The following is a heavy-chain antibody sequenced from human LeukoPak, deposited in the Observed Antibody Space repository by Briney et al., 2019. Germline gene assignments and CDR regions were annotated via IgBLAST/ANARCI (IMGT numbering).Heavy chain of an antibody. Sequence: PGGSLRLSCAASGFTFSSYAMSWVRQAPGKGLEWVSAISGSGGSTYYADSVKGRFTISRDNSKNTLYLQMNSLRAEDTAVYYCAKVKISSSWYIYYYYMDVWGKGTTVTVSS. J-gene: IGHJ6*03. CDR3: AKVKISSSWYIYYYYMDV. CDR2: ISGSGGST. D-gene: IGHD6-13*01. V-gene: IGHV3-23*01. CDR1: GFTFSSYA.